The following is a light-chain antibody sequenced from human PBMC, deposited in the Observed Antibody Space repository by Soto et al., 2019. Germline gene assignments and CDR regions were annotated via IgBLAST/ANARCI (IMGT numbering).Light chain of an antibody. CDR1: SSDVGGYTY. Sequence: QSALTQPASVSGSPGQSITISCTGTSSDVGGYTYVSWYQQHPGKAPKLMIYDVSSRPSGVSNRFSGSKSGNTASLTISGLQAEDEADYYCTSYTSSSTRGVFGGGTKRPS. CDR2: DVS. J-gene: IGLJ2*01. CDR3: TSYTSSSTRGV. V-gene: IGLV2-14*03.